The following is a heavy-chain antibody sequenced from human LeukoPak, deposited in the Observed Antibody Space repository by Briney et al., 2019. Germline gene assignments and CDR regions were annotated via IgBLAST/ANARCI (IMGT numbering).Heavy chain of an antibody. CDR3: ARELIAAAGLRFWNYYYGMDV. D-gene: IGHD6-13*01. V-gene: IGHV1-69*13. CDR1: GGTFSSYA. Sequence: SVKVSCKASGGTFSSYAISWVRQAPGQGLEWMGGIIPIFGTANYAQKFQGRVTITADESTSTAYMELSSLRSEDTAVYYCARELIAAAGLRFWNYYYGMDVWGQGTTVTVSS. CDR2: IIPIFGTA. J-gene: IGHJ6*02.